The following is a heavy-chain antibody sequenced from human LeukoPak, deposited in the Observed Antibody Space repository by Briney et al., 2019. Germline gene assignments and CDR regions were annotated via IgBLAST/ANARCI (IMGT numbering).Heavy chain of an antibody. V-gene: IGHV4-59*01. D-gene: IGHD2-21*01. Sequence: SETLSLTCTVSGGSISSYYWSWIRQPPGKGLEWIGYIYYSGSTNYNPSLKSRVTISVDTSKNQFPLKLSSVTAADTAVYYCASLICGGDCPIWGQGTLVTVSS. CDR3: ASLICGGDCPI. CDR2: IYYSGST. J-gene: IGHJ4*02. CDR1: GGSISSYY.